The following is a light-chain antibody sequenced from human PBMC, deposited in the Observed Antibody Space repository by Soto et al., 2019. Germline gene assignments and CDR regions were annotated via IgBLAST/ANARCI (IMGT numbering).Light chain of an antibody. J-gene: IGKJ4*01. CDR2: GAS. CDR3: QQYGGLPLT. CDR1: QTVSSNF. Sequence: IVLTQSPGTLSSSPGESATLSCRASQTVSSNFLAWYQQKPGQAPRLLIYGASNRATGIPDRFSGSGSGTDFTLTISRLEPEDFAVYHCQQYGGLPLTFGGGTKVDIK. V-gene: IGKV3-20*01.